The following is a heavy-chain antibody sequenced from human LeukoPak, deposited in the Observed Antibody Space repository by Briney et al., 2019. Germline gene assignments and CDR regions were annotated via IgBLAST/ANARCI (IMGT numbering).Heavy chain of an antibody. CDR2: INHSGST. CDR3: AREGSGWDPFDY. V-gene: IGHV4-34*01. Sequence: SETLSLTCAVYGGSFSGYYWSWIRQPPGKGLEWIGEINHSGSTNYNPSLKSRVTISLDTSKNQFSLKLSSVTAADTAVYYCAREGSGWDPFDYWGRGTLVTVSS. CDR1: GGSFSGYY. D-gene: IGHD6-19*01. J-gene: IGHJ4*02.